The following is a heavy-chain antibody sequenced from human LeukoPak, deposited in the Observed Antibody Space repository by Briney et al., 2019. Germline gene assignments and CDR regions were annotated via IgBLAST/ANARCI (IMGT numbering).Heavy chain of an antibody. CDR1: GGSFSGYY. Sequence: SETLSLTCAVYGGSFSGYYWSWIRQPPGKGLEWIGEIKHSGSTNYNPSLKSRVTISVDTSKNQFSLKLSSVTAADTAVYYCARVRILTGYHSLSAETRTPNYFDYWGQGTLVTASS. CDR2: IKHSGST. J-gene: IGHJ4*02. CDR3: ARVRILTGYHSLSAETRTPNYFDY. D-gene: IGHD3-9*01. V-gene: IGHV4-34*01.